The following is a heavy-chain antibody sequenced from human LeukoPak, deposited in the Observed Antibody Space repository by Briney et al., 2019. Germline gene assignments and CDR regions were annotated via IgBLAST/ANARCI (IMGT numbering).Heavy chain of an antibody. Sequence: GGSLRLSCVASGFTFSSHHMNWVRQTPGKGLESVATIKPDGSEKYYVGSVKGRFTISRDNAKSSLYLQMNSLRAEDTGVYFCARMSSYCDYWGQGTLVTVSS. V-gene: IGHV3-7*01. D-gene: IGHD2-2*01. CDR2: IKPDGSEK. CDR3: ARMSSYCDY. CDR1: GFTFSSHH. J-gene: IGHJ4*02.